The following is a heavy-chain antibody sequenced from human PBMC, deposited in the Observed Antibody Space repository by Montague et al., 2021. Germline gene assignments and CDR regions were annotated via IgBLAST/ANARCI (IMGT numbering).Heavy chain of an antibody. CDR3: ARIGGTGDDLLDY. J-gene: IGHJ4*02. D-gene: IGHD7-27*01. V-gene: IGHV4-59*01. Sequence: SETLSLTCSVSGYSISGNHWPLVPQPPGKALHSIALIYHTGSSFPNPSLIGRVTMTLDTSSNHFSLKISSVTAADTAVYFCARIGGTGDDLLDYWGQGLLVTV. CDR2: IYHTGSS. CDR1: GYSISGNH.